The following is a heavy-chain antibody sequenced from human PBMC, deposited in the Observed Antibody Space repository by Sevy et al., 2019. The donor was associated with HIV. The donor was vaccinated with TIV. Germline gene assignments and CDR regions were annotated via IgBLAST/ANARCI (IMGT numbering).Heavy chain of an antibody. CDR2: IYSGGST. J-gene: IGHJ6*02. CDR3: ARDRYYDASGYYYYYYGLDV. Sequence: GSLRLSCAASEFSVTDNYMSWVRQAPGKGLEWVSTIYSGGSTFYADSVKGRFTISRDNSKNTLYLHMNSLRAEGTAVYYCARDRYYDASGYYYYYYGLDVWGQGTTVTVSS. V-gene: IGHV3-66*01. CDR1: EFSVTDNY. D-gene: IGHD3-22*01.